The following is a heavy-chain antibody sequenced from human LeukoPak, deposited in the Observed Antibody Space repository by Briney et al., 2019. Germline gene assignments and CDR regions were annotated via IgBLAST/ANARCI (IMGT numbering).Heavy chain of an antibody. Sequence: PSETLSLTCTVSGGSITSYYWNWIRQPPGKGLEWIGDIYYSGSTNYNPSLKSRVTLSVDTSKNQFSLNLTSVTAADTAVYYCARDDSSGWYGAGYFDYWGQGTLVTVSS. CDR2: IYYSGST. V-gene: IGHV4-59*01. CDR3: ARDDSSGWYGAGYFDY. D-gene: IGHD6-19*01. J-gene: IGHJ4*02. CDR1: GGSITSYY.